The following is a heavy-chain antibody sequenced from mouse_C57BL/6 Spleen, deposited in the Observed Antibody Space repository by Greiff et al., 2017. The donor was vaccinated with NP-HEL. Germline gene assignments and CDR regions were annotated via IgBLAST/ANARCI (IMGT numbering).Heavy chain of an antibody. J-gene: IGHJ1*03. V-gene: IGHV7-3*01. Sequence: EVQGVESGGGLVQPGGSLSLSCAASGFTFTDYYMSWVRQPPGKALEWLGFIRNKANGYTTEYSASVKGRFTISRDNSQSILYLQMNALRAEDSATYDCESSNVYWYFDGWGTGTTVTVSS. CDR2: IRNKANGYTT. CDR1: GFTFTDYY. CDR3: ESSNVYWYFDG.